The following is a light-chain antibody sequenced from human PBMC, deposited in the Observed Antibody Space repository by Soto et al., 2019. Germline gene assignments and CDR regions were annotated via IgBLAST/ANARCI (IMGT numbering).Light chain of an antibody. J-gene: IGLJ3*02. CDR2: EDT. CDR3: CSYAVSSTWV. V-gene: IGLV2-23*01. Sequence: QSALTQPASVSGSPGQSITISCTGTSSDVGNYKLVSWYQQHPGKAPKLMIYEDTKRPSGVSNRFSGSKSGNTASLTISGLQAEDEADYYCCSYAVSSTWVFGGGTKLTVL. CDR1: SSDVGNYKL.